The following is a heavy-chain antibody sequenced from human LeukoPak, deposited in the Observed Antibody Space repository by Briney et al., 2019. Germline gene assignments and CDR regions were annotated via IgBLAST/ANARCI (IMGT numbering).Heavy chain of an antibody. CDR2: IYYSGST. Sequence: SETLSLTCTVSGGSISSYYWSWIRQPPGKGLEWIGYIYYSGSTNYNPSLKSRVTISVDTSKNQFSLKLSSVTVADTAVYYCAGDYGDYYAFDIWGQGTMVTVSS. D-gene: IGHD4-17*01. CDR1: GGSISSYY. CDR3: AGDYGDYYAFDI. J-gene: IGHJ3*02. V-gene: IGHV4-59*03.